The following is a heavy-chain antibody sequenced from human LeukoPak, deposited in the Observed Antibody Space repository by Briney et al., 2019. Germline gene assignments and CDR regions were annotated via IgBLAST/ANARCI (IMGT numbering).Heavy chain of an antibody. CDR1: GGSISSSSYY. CDR3: ARISVGAAGNNWFDP. J-gene: IGHJ5*02. V-gene: IGHV4-39*01. Sequence: ASETLSLTCTVSGGSISSSSYYWGWIRQPPGKGLEWIGSIYYSGSTYYNPSLKSRVTISVDTSKNQFSLKLSSVTAADTAVYYCARISVGAAGNNWFDPWGQVTLVTVSS. D-gene: IGHD6-13*01. CDR2: IYYSGST.